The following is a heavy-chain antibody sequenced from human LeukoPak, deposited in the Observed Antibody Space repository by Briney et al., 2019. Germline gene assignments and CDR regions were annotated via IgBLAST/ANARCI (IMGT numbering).Heavy chain of an antibody. CDR3: ARAGLRSCSGGSCYSHYMDV. CDR2: VNHSGST. Sequence: PSETLSLTCAVYGGSFSGYYWSWIRQPPGKRLEWIGEVNHSGSTNYTPSLKSRVTISVHTSKNQFSLKLSSVTAADTAVYYCARAGLRSCSGGSCYSHYMDVWGKGTTVTVSS. J-gene: IGHJ6*03. CDR1: GGSFSGYY. V-gene: IGHV4-34*01. D-gene: IGHD2-15*01.